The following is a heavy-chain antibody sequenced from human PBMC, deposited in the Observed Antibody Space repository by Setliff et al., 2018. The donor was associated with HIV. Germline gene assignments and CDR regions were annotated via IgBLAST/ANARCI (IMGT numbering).Heavy chain of an antibody. J-gene: IGHJ4*02. Sequence: PSETLSLTCNVSGGSFIGSSFQSTWIRQAPGKGLEWIGDIAYSGTTTYFNYNPSLESRLSLSEDTSRHQFPLKLTSVTADDTGIYYCARGPPFAYWGQGLLVTVSS. CDR2: IAYSGTTTYF. CDR3: ARGPPFAY. CDR1: GGSFIGSSFQ. V-gene: IGHV4-39*06.